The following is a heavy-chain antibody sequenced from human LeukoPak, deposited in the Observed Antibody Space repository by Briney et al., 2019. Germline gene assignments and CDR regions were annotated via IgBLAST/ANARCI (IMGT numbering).Heavy chain of an antibody. CDR1: GDSVSSNNGA. J-gene: IGHJ6*03. CDR2: TYYRSKWYD. Sequence: PSQTLSLTCAISGDSVSSNNGAWNWIRQSPSRGLEWLGRTYYRSKWYDDYAGSVKGRISISPDTSKNQFSLKLSSVTAADTAVYYCASRKFYYYHMDVWGKGTTVTVSS. CDR3: ASRKFYYYHMDV. V-gene: IGHV6-1*01.